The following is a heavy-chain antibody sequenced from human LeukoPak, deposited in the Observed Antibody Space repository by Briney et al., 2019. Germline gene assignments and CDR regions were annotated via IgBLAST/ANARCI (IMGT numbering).Heavy chain of an antibody. D-gene: IGHD3-3*01. V-gene: IGHV4-59*11. J-gene: IGHJ5*02. CDR2: IYYSGST. CDR1: GGSISSHY. CDR3: AREHDFWSGTPPPNWFDP. Sequence: SETLSLTCTVSGGSISSHYWSWIRQPPGKGLEWIGYIYYSGSTNYNPSPKSRVTTSVDTSKNQFSLKLSSVTAADTAVYYCAREHDFWSGTPPPNWFDPWGQGTLVTVSS.